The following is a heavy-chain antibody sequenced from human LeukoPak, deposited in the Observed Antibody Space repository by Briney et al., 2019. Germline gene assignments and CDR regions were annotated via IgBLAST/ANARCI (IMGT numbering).Heavy chain of an antibody. CDR2: FDPEDGET. V-gene: IGHV1-24*01. CDR1: GYTLTELA. J-gene: IGHJ4*02. Sequence: ASVKVSCKVSGYTLTELAMHWVRQAPGKGLEWMGGFDPEDGETIYAQKFQGRVTMTEDTSTDTAYMELSSLRSEDTALYYCARDWFTRLGELSPDRAFDYWGQGTLVTVSS. CDR3: ARDWFTRLGELSPDRAFDY. D-gene: IGHD3-16*02.